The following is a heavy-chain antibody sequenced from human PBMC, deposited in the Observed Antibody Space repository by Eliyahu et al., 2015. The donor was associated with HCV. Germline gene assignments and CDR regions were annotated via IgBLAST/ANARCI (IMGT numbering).Heavy chain of an antibody. D-gene: IGHD3-22*01. J-gene: IGHJ4*02. V-gene: IGHV3-30*18. Sequence: QVQLVESGGGVVQPGRXRXLSCAASGXTFSSYGMHWVRQAPGKGLEWVAVISYDGSNKXYADSVKGRFTISRDNSKNTLYLQMNXLRAEDTAVYYCAKDRVYDSSGLDYWGQGTLVTVSS. CDR2: ISYDGSNK. CDR3: AKDRVYDSSGLDY. CDR1: GXTFSSYG.